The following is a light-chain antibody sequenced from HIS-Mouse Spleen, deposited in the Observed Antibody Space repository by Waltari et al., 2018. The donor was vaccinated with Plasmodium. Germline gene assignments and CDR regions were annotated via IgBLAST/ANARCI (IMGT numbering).Light chain of an antibody. CDR3: YSTDSSGNHRV. CDR2: EDS. V-gene: IGLV3-10*01. Sequence: SYELTQPPSASVSPGQTARITCSGDALPKQYAYLYQQKSGQAPVLVIYEDSKRPSGIPERFSGSSSGTMATLTISGAQVEDEADYYCYSTDSSGNHRVFGGGTKLTVL. J-gene: IGLJ3*02. CDR1: ALPKQY.